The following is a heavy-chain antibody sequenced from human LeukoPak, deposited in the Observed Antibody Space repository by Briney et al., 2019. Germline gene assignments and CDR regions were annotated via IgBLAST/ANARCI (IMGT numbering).Heavy chain of an antibody. D-gene: IGHD3-10*01. CDR1: GYIFTNYW. CDR2: IYPADSDT. Sequence: GESLKISCQVSGYIFTNYWIGWVRQMPGKGLESMGIIYPADSDTTYSPSFEGQVTISADKSIDPVYLQWSSLKASDTATYYCARQSRDGSKTRGYYFDSWGQGTLVTVSS. CDR3: ARQSRDGSKTRGYYFDS. J-gene: IGHJ4*02. V-gene: IGHV5-51*01.